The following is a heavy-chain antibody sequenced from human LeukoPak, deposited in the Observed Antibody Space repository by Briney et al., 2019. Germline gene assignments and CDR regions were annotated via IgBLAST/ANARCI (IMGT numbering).Heavy chain of an antibody. Sequence: PGRSLRLSCAASGFTFSSYAMHWVRQAPGKGLEWVAVISYDGSNKYYADSVKGRFTISRDNSKNTLYLQMYSLRAEDTAVYYCARGGGYSGYCFDYWGQGTLVTVSS. V-gene: IGHV3-30-3*01. D-gene: IGHD5-12*01. CDR3: ARGGGYSGYCFDY. CDR1: GFTFSSYA. CDR2: ISYDGSNK. J-gene: IGHJ4*02.